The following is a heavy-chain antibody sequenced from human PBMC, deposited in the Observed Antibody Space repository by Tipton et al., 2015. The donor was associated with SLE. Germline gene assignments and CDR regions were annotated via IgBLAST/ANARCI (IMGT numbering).Heavy chain of an antibody. CDR2: ISSTGST. D-gene: IGHD3-10*01. CDR3: ARSARGGFDL. Sequence: TLSLTCTVSGGSISSYYWSWIRQPPGKGLEWIGHISSTGSTSYNSSLRSRVTISSDTSKNQFSLKVRSLTAADTAIYYCARSARGGFDLWGQGTMVTVSS. V-gene: IGHV4-59*01. J-gene: IGHJ3*01. CDR1: GGSISSYY.